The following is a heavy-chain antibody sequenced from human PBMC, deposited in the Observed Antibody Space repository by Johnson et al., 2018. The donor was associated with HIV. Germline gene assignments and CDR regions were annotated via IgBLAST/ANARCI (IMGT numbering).Heavy chain of an antibody. CDR2: IRYDGSKI. CDR3: AGQIYDYDSGGYSGVFDI. CDR1: GFAFSS. Sequence: VQLVESGGGVVQPGRSLRLSCAASGFAFSSMHWDRQAPGKGLEWVAFIRYDGSKIFYADSVKGRFTISRDNSKNTLFLQMNSLRAEDTAVYYCAGQIYDYDSGGYSGVFDIWGQGTMVTVSS. V-gene: IGHV3-33*08. J-gene: IGHJ3*02. D-gene: IGHD3-22*01.